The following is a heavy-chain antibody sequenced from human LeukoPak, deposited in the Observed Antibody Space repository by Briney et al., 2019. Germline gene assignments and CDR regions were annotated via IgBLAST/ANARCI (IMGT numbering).Heavy chain of an antibody. Sequence: GGSLRLSCATSGFSLDEYTVHWVRQAPGKGLEWVSLLSWFGGYTYHADSVQGRFTLSRDYSKNSLYLQMNSLRTEDTAFYYCAKEARGARWTGFDSWGQGTLVTVSS. CDR1: GFSLDEYT. D-gene: IGHD1-1*01. V-gene: IGHV3-43*01. J-gene: IGHJ4*02. CDR2: LSWFGGYT. CDR3: AKEARGARWTGFDS.